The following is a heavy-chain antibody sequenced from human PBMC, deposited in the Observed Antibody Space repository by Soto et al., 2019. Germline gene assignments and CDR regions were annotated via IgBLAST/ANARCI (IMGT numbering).Heavy chain of an antibody. V-gene: IGHV1-69*13. Sequence: SVRVSCKASGGTFSSYAISWVRQAPGQGLEWMGGIIPIFGTANYAQKFQGRVTITADESTSTAYMELSSLRSEDTAVYYCARGRTVRGVRYYYGMDVWGQGTTVTVSS. J-gene: IGHJ6*02. D-gene: IGHD3-10*01. CDR1: GGTFSSYA. CDR3: ARGRTVRGVRYYYGMDV. CDR2: IIPIFGTA.